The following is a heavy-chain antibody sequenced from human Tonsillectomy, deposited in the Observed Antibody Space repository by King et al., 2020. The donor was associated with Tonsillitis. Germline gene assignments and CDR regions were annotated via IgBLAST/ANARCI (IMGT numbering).Heavy chain of an antibody. J-gene: IGHJ4*02. CDR1: GFTFDDYG. Sequence: VQLVESGGGVVRPGGSLRLSCAASGFTFDDYGMSWVRQAPGKGREWVSGISWNGASTGYADSVKGRFTISRDNVKKSLFLQMNSLRAEDMAFYYCARVGPLRFLEWLPFDYWGQGTLVTVSS. V-gene: IGHV3-20*04. CDR2: ISWNGAST. D-gene: IGHD3-3*01. CDR3: ARVGPLRFLEWLPFDY.